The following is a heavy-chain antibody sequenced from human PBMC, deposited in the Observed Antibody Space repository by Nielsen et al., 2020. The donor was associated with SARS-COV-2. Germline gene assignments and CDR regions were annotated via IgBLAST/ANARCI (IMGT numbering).Heavy chain of an antibody. D-gene: IGHD2-2*01. CDR3: ATAPAAIRSNWFDP. V-gene: IGHV1-8*01. CDR2: MNPNSGNT. J-gene: IGHJ5*02. Sequence: ASVKVSCKASGYTFTYYDINWVRQATGQGLEWMGWMNPNSGNTGYAQKFQGRVTMTEDTSTDTAYMELSSLRSEDTAVYYCATAPAAIRSNWFDPWGQGTLVTVSS. CDR1: GYTFTYYD.